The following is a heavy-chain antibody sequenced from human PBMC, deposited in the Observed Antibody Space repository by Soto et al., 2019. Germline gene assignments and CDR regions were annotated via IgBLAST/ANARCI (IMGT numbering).Heavy chain of an antibody. V-gene: IGHV3-23*01. CDR1: GFTFSSYA. CDR3: AKETYYDILTGRHYGMDV. CDR2: ISGSGGST. J-gene: IGHJ6*02. D-gene: IGHD3-9*01. Sequence: PGGSLRLSCAASGFTFSSYAMSWVRQAPGKGLEWVSAISGSGGSTYYADSVKGRFTISRDNSKNTLYLQMNSLRAEDTAVYYCAKETYYDILTGRHYGMDVWGQGTTVTVSS.